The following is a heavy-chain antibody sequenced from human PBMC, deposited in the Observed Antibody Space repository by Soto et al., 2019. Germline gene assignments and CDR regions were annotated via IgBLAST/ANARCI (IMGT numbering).Heavy chain of an antibody. CDR2: ISSRNSFI. D-gene: IGHD2-2*01. J-gene: IGHJ6*02. CDR1: GLTFNTYG. CDR3: ARDPAGSTRPYYYGMDV. Sequence: SVGSLDISLPASGLTFNTYGMTGARKAPGKGLEWVSFISSRNSFIYYADSVRGRFTISRDNAKNSVFLQMNSLRVEDTAVYYCARDPAGSTRPYYYGMDVWGQGTTVTVSS. V-gene: IGHV3-21*01.